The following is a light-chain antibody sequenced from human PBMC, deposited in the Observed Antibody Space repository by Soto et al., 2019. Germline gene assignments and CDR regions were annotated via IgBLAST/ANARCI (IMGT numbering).Light chain of an antibody. V-gene: IGKV1-39*01. CDR1: QSIAST. J-gene: IGKJ3*01. CDR2: GAS. Sequence: DIQMTQSPSSLSASVGDRVTITCRASQSIASTLNWYQEKPGKAPKVLIYGASTLQSGVPSRFSGSGYWTDFTLAISSLQPEDFATYYCQETTNPPFTFGPGTKVVIK. CDR3: QETTNPPFT.